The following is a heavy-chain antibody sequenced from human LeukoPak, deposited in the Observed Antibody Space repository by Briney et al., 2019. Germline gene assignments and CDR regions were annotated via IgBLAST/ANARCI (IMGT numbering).Heavy chain of an antibody. CDR1: GYTFTSYG. Sequence: ASVKVSCKAPGYTFTSYGISWVRQAPGQGLEWMGWISAYNGNTNYAQKLQGRVTMTTDTSTSTAYMELRSLRSDDTAVYYCARDSYYYDSSGYYSDYYYGMDVWGQGTTVTVSS. V-gene: IGHV1-18*01. D-gene: IGHD3-22*01. J-gene: IGHJ6*02. CDR3: ARDSYYYDSSGYYSDYYYGMDV. CDR2: ISAYNGNT.